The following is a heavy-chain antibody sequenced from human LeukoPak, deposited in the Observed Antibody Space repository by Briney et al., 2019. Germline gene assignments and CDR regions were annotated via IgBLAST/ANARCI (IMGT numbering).Heavy chain of an antibody. Sequence: ASVKVSCKASGYTFTGYYMHWVRPAPGQGLEWMGWINPNSGGTNYAQKFQGGVTMTRDTSISTAYMELSRLRSDDTAVYYCARDYDSSGYYLSHFDYWGQGILVTVSS. CDR3: ARDYDSSGYYLSHFDY. V-gene: IGHV1-2*02. D-gene: IGHD3-22*01. CDR2: INPNSGGT. J-gene: IGHJ4*02. CDR1: GYTFTGYY.